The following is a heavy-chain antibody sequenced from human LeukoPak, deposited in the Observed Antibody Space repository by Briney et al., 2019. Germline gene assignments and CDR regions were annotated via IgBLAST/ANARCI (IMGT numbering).Heavy chain of an antibody. CDR1: GFTFRSHA. D-gene: IGHD2-2*02. J-gene: IGHJ4*02. CDR2: IWYDGSNK. V-gene: IGHV3-30*02. CDR3: ARGYCTSTSCYNDY. Sequence: PGGSLRLSCATSGFTFRSHAMHWVRQSPGKGLEWVAQIWYDGSNKYYADSVKGRFSVSRDNSKNTLYLQMNSLRTEDTAVYSCARGYCTSTSCYNDYWGQGTLVTVSS.